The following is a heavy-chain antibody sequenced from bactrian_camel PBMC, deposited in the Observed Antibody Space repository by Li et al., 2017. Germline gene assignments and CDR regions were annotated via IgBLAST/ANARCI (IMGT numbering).Heavy chain of an antibody. J-gene: IGHJ4*01. V-gene: IGHV3S31*01. D-gene: IGHD8*01. Sequence: VQLVESGGGSVQAGGSLTLSCAASGFTFGRYCMGWFRQGPGKEREGVATFYPGDDSKDYADSVKGRFTISTDTHRDTLFLQMNDLKPEDTGVYICAAEIWSLCSVEASRANYWGQGTQVT. CDR2: FYPGDDSK. CDR1: GFTFGRYC. CDR3: AAEIWSLCSVEASRANY.